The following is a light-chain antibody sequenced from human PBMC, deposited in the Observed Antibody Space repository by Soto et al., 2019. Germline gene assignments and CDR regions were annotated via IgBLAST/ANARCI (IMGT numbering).Light chain of an antibody. CDR2: EVS. Sequence: QSLLTHPASLSGSPGQSITISCTGTSSDVGGYNYVSWYQQHPGKAPKLMIYEVSNRPSGVSNRFSGSKSGNTASLTISGLQAEDEADYYCSSYKSSSTLYVFGTGTKVTVL. V-gene: IGLV2-14*01. J-gene: IGLJ1*01. CDR1: SSDVGGYNY. CDR3: SSYKSSSTLYV.